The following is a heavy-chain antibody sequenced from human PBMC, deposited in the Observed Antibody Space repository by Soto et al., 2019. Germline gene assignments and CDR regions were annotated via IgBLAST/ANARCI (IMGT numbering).Heavy chain of an antibody. CDR1: GYTFTSYG. Sequence: ASVKVSCKASGYTFTSYGISWVRQAPGQGLEWMGWISAYNGNTNYAQKLQGRVTMTTDTSTSTAYMELRSLRSDDTAVYYCAIRVAVADRMLDAFDIWRRGTMVTVSS. J-gene: IGHJ3*02. CDR2: ISAYNGNT. D-gene: IGHD6-19*01. CDR3: AIRVAVADRMLDAFDI. V-gene: IGHV1-18*01.